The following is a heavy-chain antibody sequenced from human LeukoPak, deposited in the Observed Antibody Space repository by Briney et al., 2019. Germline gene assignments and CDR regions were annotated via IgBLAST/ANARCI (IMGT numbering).Heavy chain of an antibody. CDR3: AKDRTIFGVVNWFDP. J-gene: IGHJ5*02. V-gene: IGHV3-30*02. Sequence: GGSLRLSCAASGFTFSSYGMHWVRQAPGKGLEWVAFIRYDGSNKYYADSVKGRFTISRDNSKNTLYLQMNSLRAEDTAVYYCAKDRTIFGVVNWFDPWGREPWSPSPQ. CDR1: GFTFSSYG. CDR2: IRYDGSNK. D-gene: IGHD3-3*01.